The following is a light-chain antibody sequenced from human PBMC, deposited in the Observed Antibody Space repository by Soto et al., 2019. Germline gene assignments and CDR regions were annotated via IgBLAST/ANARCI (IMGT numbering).Light chain of an antibody. CDR3: QHYNSYSKT. CDR1: HIISSY. CDR2: AAS. V-gene: IGKV1-39*01. J-gene: IGKJ1*01. Sequence: DIQRTQSPACVCGCLGDKVTITCPANHIISSYFNCYQQTPGTAPKLLIYAASSLPSGAPSSFSGGSSTKVFPLTTSRLHPDDFATYYCQHYNSYSKTFGQGTKVDIK.